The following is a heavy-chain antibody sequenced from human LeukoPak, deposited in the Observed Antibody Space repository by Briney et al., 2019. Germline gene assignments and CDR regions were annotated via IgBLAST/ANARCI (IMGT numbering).Heavy chain of an antibody. CDR3: ARNGGFGGPLGY. CDR1: GGSISSSSYY. V-gene: IGHV4-39*07. D-gene: IGHD3-10*01. Sequence: SETLSLTCTVSGGSISSSSYYWGWIRQLPGKGLEWIGSIYYSGSTYYNPSLKSRVTISVDTSKNQVSLKLSSVTAADTAVYYCARNGGFGGPLGYWGQGTLVTVSS. CDR2: IYYSGST. J-gene: IGHJ4*02.